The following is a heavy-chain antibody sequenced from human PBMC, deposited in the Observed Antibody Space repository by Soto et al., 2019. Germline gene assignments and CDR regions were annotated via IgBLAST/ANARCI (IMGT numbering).Heavy chain of an antibody. V-gene: IGHV1-69*05. CDR2: IIPIFGTA. Sequence: SVKVSCKASGGTSSSYAISWVRQAPGQGLEWMGGIIPIFGTANYAQKFQGRVTMTRDTSISTAYMELSRLRSDDTAVYYCARGVERVTYGGYPIYYYYGMDVWGQGTTVTVSS. J-gene: IGHJ6*02. CDR1: GGTSSSYA. CDR3: ARGVERVTYGGYPIYYYYGMDV. D-gene: IGHD5-12*01.